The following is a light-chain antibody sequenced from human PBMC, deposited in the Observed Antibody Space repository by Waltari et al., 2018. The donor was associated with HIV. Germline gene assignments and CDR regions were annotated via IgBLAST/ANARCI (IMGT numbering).Light chain of an antibody. J-gene: IGKJ4*01. Sequence: EIVLTQSPSSLSLSPGEGTSLSCRASHNLSNNFLAWYQYKAGQAPRLLVYGESNRATGIPDRFSGSGSGTDFLLTINKLEAEDFAIYYCQQYETSSRVTFGGGTRVDIK. CDR3: QQYETSSRVT. V-gene: IGKV3-20*01. CDR1: HNLSNNF. CDR2: GES.